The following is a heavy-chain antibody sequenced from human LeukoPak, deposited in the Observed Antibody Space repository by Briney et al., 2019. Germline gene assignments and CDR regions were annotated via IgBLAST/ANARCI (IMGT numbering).Heavy chain of an antibody. CDR1: GYTFTGYY. D-gene: IGHD3-22*01. CDR2: INPNGGDT. CDR3: TRDLIRSRYDSSGYFLY. V-gene: IGHV1-2*02. Sequence: ASVKVSCKASGYTFTGYYMHWVRQAPGQGLEWMGWINPNGGDTNYAQKFQGRVTMTWDTSISTAYMELSRLKSDDTAVYYCTRDLIRSRYDSSGYFLYWGQGTLVTVSS. J-gene: IGHJ4*02.